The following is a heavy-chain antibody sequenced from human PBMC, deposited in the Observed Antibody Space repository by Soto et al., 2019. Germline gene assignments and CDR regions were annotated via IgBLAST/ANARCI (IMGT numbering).Heavy chain of an antibody. D-gene: IGHD3-16*01. Sequence: QAHLVQSGPEVKKPGASVKVSCKGSGYIFTSYGIAWVRQAPGQGLEWMGWISAHNGNTEYAQKFQGRVTVTRDTSTSTAYLELRSFRSDDTALYYCARGRYVDYWGQGALVTVSS. CDR2: ISAHNGNT. CDR1: GYIFTSYG. J-gene: IGHJ4*02. CDR3: ARGRYVDY. V-gene: IGHV1-18*01.